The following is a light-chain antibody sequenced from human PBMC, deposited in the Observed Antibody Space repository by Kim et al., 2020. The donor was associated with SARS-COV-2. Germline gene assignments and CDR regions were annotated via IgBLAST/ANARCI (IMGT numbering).Light chain of an antibody. CDR2: DVN. CDR1: SSDVGGYNY. CDR3: CSYAGSDVV. V-gene: IGLV2-11*01. Sequence: PGQSVTISCTGTSSDVGGYNYVSWYQQYPGKAPKLMIYDVNKRPSGVPDRFSGSKSGNTASLTISGLQAEDEADYYYCSYAGSDVVFGGGTQLTVL. J-gene: IGLJ2*01.